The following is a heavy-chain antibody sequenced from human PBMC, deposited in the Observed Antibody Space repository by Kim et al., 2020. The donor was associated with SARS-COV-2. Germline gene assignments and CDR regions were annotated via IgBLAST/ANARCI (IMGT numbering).Heavy chain of an antibody. CDR3: ARDLVGATDY. CDR2: GT. Sequence: GTSYAQKLQGRVTMTRETSISTAYMELSRLRSDDTAVYYCARDLVGATDYWGQGTLVTVSS. J-gene: IGHJ4*02. V-gene: IGHV1-2*02. D-gene: IGHD1-26*01.